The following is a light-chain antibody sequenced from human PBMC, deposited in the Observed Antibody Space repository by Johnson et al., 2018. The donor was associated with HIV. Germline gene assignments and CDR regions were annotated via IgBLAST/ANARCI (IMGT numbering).Light chain of an antibody. J-gene: IGLJ1*01. Sequence: QSALTQPPSVSAAPGQKVTISCSGSSSNIGNNYVSWYQQLPGTAPKLLIYDNNKRPSGIPDRFSGSKSGTSATLGITGLQTGAEADYYCVTWASSWGVFGTETKVTGL. CDR3: VTWASSWGV. CDR2: DNN. V-gene: IGLV1-51*01. CDR1: SSNIGNNY.